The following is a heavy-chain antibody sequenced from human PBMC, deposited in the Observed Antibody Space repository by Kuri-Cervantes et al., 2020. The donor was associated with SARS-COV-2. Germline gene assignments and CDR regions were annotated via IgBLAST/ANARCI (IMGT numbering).Heavy chain of an antibody. V-gene: IGHV3-33*08. CDR1: GFTFSSYA. D-gene: IGHD6-6*01. J-gene: IGHJ4*02. CDR2: IWYDGSNK. CDR3: ARDLAYSSSQPDY. Sequence: GESLKISCAASGFTFSSYAMSWVRQAPGKGLEWVAVIWYDGSNKYYADSVKGRFTISRDNSKNTLYLQMNSLRAEDTAVYYCARDLAYSSSQPDYWGQGTLVTVSS.